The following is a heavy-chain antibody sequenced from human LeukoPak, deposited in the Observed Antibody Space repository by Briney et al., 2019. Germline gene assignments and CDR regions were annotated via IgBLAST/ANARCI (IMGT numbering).Heavy chain of an antibody. CDR3: ASLLNGGVAHWFDP. CDR2: IYYSGNT. J-gene: IGHJ5*02. CDR1: GGSISSSSYY. Sequence: SETLSLTCTVSGGSISSSSYYWGWIRQPPGKGLEWIGNIYYSGNTYNNPSLKGRVAMSIDTSKNHFSLKLSSVTAADTAVYYCASLLNGGVAHWFDPWGQGTQVTVSS. D-gene: IGHD2-8*02. V-gene: IGHV4-39*02.